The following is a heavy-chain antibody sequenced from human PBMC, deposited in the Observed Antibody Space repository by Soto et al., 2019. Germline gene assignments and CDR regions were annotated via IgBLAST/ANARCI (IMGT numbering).Heavy chain of an antibody. Sequence: SVKVSCKASGGTFSSYAVSWVRQAPGQGLEWMGGIIPIFGTANYAQKFQGRVTITADESTSTAYMELSSLRSEDTAVYYCARVGYYDSSGPPVGMDVWGQGTTVTVSS. CDR3: ARVGYYDSSGPPVGMDV. CDR2: IIPIFGTA. CDR1: GGTFSSYA. V-gene: IGHV1-69*13. J-gene: IGHJ6*02. D-gene: IGHD3-22*01.